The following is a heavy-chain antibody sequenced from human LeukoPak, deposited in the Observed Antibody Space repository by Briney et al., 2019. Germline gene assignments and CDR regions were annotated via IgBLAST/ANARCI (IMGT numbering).Heavy chain of an antibody. CDR1: GGSISSGGYY. CDR2: INYRGST. CDR3: ASPGYSSGWYVFDY. Sequence: PSQTLSLTCTVSGGSISSGGYYWSWIRQHPGKGLEWIGYINYRGSTYYNPPLKSRVTISVDTSKNQFSLKLSSVTAADTAVYYCASPGYSSGWYVFDYWGQGTLVTVSS. V-gene: IGHV4-31*03. J-gene: IGHJ4*02. D-gene: IGHD6-19*01.